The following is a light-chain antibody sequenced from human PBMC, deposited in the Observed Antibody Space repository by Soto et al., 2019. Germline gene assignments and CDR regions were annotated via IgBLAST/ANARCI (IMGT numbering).Light chain of an antibody. V-gene: IGKV1-33*01. CDR3: QQYDNRRT. J-gene: IGKJ1*01. Sequence: IPLTQYPSSVSASVGDRFTLTFRASQGVSTWLNWFQQKPGKAPKLLIYDASNLGRGVPSRFSGSGSGTDFTFTISSLQPEDIATYYCQQYDNRRTFGQGTKVDIK. CDR2: DAS. CDR1: QGVSTW.